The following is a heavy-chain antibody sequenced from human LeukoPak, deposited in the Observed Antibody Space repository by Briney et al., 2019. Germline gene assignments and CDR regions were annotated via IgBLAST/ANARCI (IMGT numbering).Heavy chain of an antibody. V-gene: IGHV4-59*08. CDR3: ARYDLSPSKHLGY. CDR2: IYYSGST. J-gene: IGHJ4*02. D-gene: IGHD3-3*01. CDR1: GGSISGYY. Sequence: PSETLSLTCAVSGGSISGYYWSWIRQPPGKGLEWIGWIYYSGSTQYNPSLKSRVTISVDKSNNQFSLNLSSVTAADTAVYYCARYDLSPSKHLGYWGQGTLVTVSS.